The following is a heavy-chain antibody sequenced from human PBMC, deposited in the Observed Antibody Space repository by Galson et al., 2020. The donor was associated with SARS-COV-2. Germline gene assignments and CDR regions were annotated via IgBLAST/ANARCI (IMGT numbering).Heavy chain of an antibody. V-gene: IGHV6-1*01. CDR1: GDSVSSNSAD. CDR2: TYYRSRWYN. CDR3: ARGDGAVAGKYFFDY. Sequence: SETLSLTCAISGDSVSSNSADWNWIRQSPSRGLQWLGRTYYRSRWYNDYAVSVKSRITINADTPKNQFSLQLTSVTPEDTAVYYCARGDGAVAGKYFFDYWGQGTLVTVSS. D-gene: IGHD6-19*01. J-gene: IGHJ4*02.